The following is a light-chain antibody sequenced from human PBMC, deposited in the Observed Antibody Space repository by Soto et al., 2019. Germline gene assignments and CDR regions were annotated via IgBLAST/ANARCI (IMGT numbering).Light chain of an antibody. J-gene: IGKJ1*01. CDR1: QSLSST. Sequence: EIVMTQSPATLSVSPGERATLSCRASQSLSSTLAWYQQKPGQAPRLLIYGASTRATGIPARFSGSGSGTEFTLTISSLQSEDFAVYYCQQYSHWPQTFGQGTKVEIK. CDR3: QQYSHWPQT. CDR2: GAS. V-gene: IGKV3-15*01.